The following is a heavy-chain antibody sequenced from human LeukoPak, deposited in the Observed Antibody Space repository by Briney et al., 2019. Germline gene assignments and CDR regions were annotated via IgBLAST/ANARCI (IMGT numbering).Heavy chain of an antibody. CDR3: ARAQRGIRLWLLWFDP. Sequence: PSETLSLTCTVSGGSISSYYWSWIRQPPGKGLEWIGYIYYSGSTNYNPSLKSRVTISVDTSKNQFSLKLSSVTAADTAVYYCARAQRGIRLWLLWFDPWGQGTLVTVSS. V-gene: IGHV4-59*01. D-gene: IGHD5-18*01. J-gene: IGHJ5*02. CDR2: IYYSGST. CDR1: GGSISSYY.